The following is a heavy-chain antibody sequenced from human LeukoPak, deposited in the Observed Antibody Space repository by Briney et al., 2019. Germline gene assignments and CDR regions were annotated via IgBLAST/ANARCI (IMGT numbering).Heavy chain of an antibody. V-gene: IGHV5-51*01. J-gene: IGHJ4*02. Sequence: GESLKISCKGSGYSFTSYWIGWVRQMPGKGLEWMGIIYPGNSDTRYSPSFQGQVTISADKSISTAYLQWSSLKASDTAMYYCARQQGYYYDSSGYSDYWGQGTLVTVSS. CDR1: GYSFTSYW. CDR2: IYPGNSDT. CDR3: ARQQGYYYDSSGYSDY. D-gene: IGHD3-22*01.